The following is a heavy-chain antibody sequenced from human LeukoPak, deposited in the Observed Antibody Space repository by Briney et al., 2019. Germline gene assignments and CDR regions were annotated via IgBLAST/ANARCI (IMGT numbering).Heavy chain of an antibody. J-gene: IGHJ5*02. CDR1: GGSISSGGYS. CDR3: ARVQGPRARTYYYDSSGNWFDP. D-gene: IGHD3-22*01. V-gene: IGHV4-30-2*01. CDR2: IYHSGST. Sequence: SQTLSLTCAVSGGSISSGGYSWSWIRQPPGKGLEWIGYIYHSGSTYYNPSLKSRVTISVDRSKNQFSLKLSSVTATDTAVYYCARVQGPRARTYYYDSSGNWFDPWGQGTLVTVSS.